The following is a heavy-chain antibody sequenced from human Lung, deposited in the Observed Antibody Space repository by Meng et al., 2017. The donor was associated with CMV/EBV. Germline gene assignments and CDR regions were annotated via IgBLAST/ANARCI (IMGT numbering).Heavy chain of an antibody. CDR2: IYYSGST. CDR1: GGSISSYY. Sequence: GSLRLSCTVSGGSISSYYWSWIRQPPGKGLEWIGYIYYSGSTNYNPSLKSRVTISVDTSKNQFSLKLSSVTAADAAVYHCARGNWNYDDWGQGTLVTVSS. D-gene: IGHD1-7*01. V-gene: IGHV4-59*01. J-gene: IGHJ4*02. CDR3: ARGNWNYDD.